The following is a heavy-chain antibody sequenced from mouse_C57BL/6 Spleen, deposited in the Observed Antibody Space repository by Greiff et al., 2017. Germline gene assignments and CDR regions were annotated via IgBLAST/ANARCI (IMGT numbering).Heavy chain of an antibody. CDR2: IDPSDSYT. D-gene: IGHD1-1*01. Sequence: QVQLKEPGAELVRPGTSVKLSCKASGYTFTSYWMHWVKQRPGQGLEWIGVIDPSDSYTNYNQKFKGKATLTVDTSSSTAYMQLSSLTSEDSAVYYCARRYGSSYGGMDYWGQGTSVTVSS. J-gene: IGHJ4*01. V-gene: IGHV1-59*01. CDR1: GYTFTSYW. CDR3: ARRYGSSYGGMDY.